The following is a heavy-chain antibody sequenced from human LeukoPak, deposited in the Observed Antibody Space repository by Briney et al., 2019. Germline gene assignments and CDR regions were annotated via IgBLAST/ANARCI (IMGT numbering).Heavy chain of an antibody. D-gene: IGHD3-22*01. CDR2: IKSDGST. J-gene: IGHJ1*01. V-gene: IGHV3-74*01. CDR1: GFTLSNYW. CDR3: ARAPSEIGGYYPEYFRH. Sequence: GGSLRLSCAASGFTLSNYWIHWVRQIPGKELLWVSRIKSDGSTNYADSVKGRFTISRDNAKNTLSLQMNSLRAEDTGVYYCARAPSEIGGYYPEYFRHWGQGTLVTVSS.